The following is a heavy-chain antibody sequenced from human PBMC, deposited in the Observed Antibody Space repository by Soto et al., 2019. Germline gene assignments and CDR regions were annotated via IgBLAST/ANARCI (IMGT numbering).Heavy chain of an antibody. CDR3: ARDRTRPAAGWFDY. CDR2: IRSSSATK. D-gene: IGHD6-13*01. CDR1: GVNFVNYS. Sequence: PGGSHRHSCTASGVNFVNYSMNWVRQATGKGLEWVSYIRSSSATKYYADAVKGRFTISRDNAKNSLYLQMNSLRAEDTAVYYCARDRTRPAAGWFDYWGQGTLVTVSS. J-gene: IGHJ4*02. V-gene: IGHV3-48*01.